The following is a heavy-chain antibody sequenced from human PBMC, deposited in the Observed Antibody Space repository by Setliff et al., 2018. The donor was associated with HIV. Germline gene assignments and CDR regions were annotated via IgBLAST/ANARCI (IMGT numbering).Heavy chain of an antibody. D-gene: IGHD3-10*01. Sequence: PGGSLRLPCTASGFTFGDYAMSWVRQAPGKGLEWVGFIRSKAYGGTIEYAASVKGRVTISRDDSKSIAYLQMNRLKTEDTAVYYCTRERSGLWRADAFDFWGQGTMVTVSS. CDR1: GFTFGDYA. V-gene: IGHV3-49*04. J-gene: IGHJ3*01. CDR3: TRERSGLWRADAFDF. CDR2: IRSKAYGGTI.